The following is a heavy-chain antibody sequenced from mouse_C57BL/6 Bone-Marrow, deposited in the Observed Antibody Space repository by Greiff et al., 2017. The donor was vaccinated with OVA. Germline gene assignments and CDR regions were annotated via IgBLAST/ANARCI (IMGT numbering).Heavy chain of an antibody. J-gene: IGHJ3*01. CDR2: IYPGDGDT. Sequence: VQLVESGAELVKPGASVKISCKASGYAFSSYWMNWVKQRPGKGLEWIGQIYPGDGDTNYNGKFKGKATLTADKSSSTAYMQLSSLTSEDSAVYFCASRSTNYYDYDGGFAYWGQGTLVTVSA. CDR1: GYAFSSYW. D-gene: IGHD2-4*01. V-gene: IGHV1-80*01. CDR3: ASRSTNYYDYDGGFAY.